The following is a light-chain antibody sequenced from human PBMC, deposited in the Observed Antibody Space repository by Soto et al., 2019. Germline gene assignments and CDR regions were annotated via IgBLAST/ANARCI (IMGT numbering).Light chain of an antibody. CDR2: DVT. V-gene: IGLV2-11*01. CDR1: ICDVAGYNY. Sequence: QSVLTQPRSVSGSPGQSVSISCTGTICDVAGYNYVSWYQHHPGKAPKLLISDVTKRPSCVPDRFSGSKSGNTASLNTSDLPAEEEADYYCSSYAGNNELVFGGGTKVTVL. J-gene: IGLJ2*01. CDR3: SSYAGNNELV.